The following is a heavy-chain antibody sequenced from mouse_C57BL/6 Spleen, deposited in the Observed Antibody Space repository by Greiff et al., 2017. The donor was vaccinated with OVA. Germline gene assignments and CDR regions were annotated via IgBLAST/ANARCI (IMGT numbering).Heavy chain of an antibody. CDR3: ARSYGYDGVYAMDD. Sequence: QVQLQQSGAELMKPGASVKLSCKATGYTFTGYWIEWVKQRPGHGLEWIGEILPGSGCTNYNEKFKGKATFTADTSSNTAYMQLSSLTTEDSAIYYCARSYGYDGVYAMDDWGQGTSVTVSS. D-gene: IGHD2-2*01. CDR2: ILPGSGCT. V-gene: IGHV1-9*01. J-gene: IGHJ4*01. CDR1: GYTFTGYW.